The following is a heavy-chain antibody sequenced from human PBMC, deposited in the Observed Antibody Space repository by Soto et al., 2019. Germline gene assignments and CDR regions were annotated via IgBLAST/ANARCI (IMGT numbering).Heavy chain of an antibody. CDR2: IYHSGST. Sequence: SETLSLTCAVSGGSISSGGYSWSWIRQPPGKGLEWIGYIYHSGSTYYNPSLKSRVTISVDRSKNQFSLKLSSVTAADTAVYYCARAIGGSYRFAFWGQGTLVTVSS. V-gene: IGHV4-30-2*01. CDR1: GGSISSGGYS. CDR3: ARAIGGSYRFAF. D-gene: IGHD1-26*01. J-gene: IGHJ4*02.